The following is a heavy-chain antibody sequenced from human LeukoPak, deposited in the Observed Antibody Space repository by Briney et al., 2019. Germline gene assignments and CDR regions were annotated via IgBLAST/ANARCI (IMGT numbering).Heavy chain of an antibody. CDR3: ARGAGIVVVPAAIRGYMDV. J-gene: IGHJ6*03. D-gene: IGHD2-2*01. CDR1: GYTFTGYY. CDR2: INPNSGGT. Sequence: ASVKVSCKASGYTFTGYYMHWVRQAPGQGLEWMGWINPNSGGTNYAQKFQGRVTMTRDTSISTAYMELSRLRSDDTAVYYCARGAGIVVVPAAIRGYMDVWGKGTTVTVSS. V-gene: IGHV1-2*02.